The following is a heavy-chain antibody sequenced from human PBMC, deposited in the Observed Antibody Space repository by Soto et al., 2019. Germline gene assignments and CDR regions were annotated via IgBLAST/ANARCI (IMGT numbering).Heavy chain of an antibody. CDR2: ISSSSSYI. V-gene: IGHV3-21*01. CDR1: GFTFSSYS. Sequence: GRSLRVSCVASGFTFSSYSMNWVRQAPGKGLEWVSSISSSSSYIYYADSVKGRFTISRDNAKNSLYLQMNSLRAEDTAVYYCARLSVGSSEQDYWGQGTLVTVSS. CDR3: ARLSVGSSEQDY. J-gene: IGHJ4*02. D-gene: IGHD6-13*01.